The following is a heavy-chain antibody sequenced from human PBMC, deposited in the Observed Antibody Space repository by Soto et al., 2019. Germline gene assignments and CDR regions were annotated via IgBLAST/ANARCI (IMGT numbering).Heavy chain of an antibody. Sequence: SETLSLTCAVYCGSFSGYYRSWIRQPPGKGLEWIGEINHSGSTNYNPSLKSRVTISVDTSKNQFSLKLSSVTAGDTAVYYCAIAYCGGDCYSGYFQQWGPGTLVTV. CDR3: AIAYCGGDCYSGYFQQ. V-gene: IGHV4-34*01. CDR1: CGSFSGYY. CDR2: INHSGST. J-gene: IGHJ1*01. D-gene: IGHD2-21*02.